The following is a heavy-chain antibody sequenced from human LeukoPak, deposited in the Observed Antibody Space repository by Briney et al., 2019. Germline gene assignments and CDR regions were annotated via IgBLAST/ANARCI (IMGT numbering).Heavy chain of an antibody. D-gene: IGHD2-2*01. CDR3: ARSPHLNIVVVPAARSRAFDI. V-gene: IGHV4-4*02. J-gene: IGHJ3*02. CDR2: IYHSGST. Sequence: SGTLSLTCAVSGGSISSSNWWSWVRQPPGKGLEWIGEIYHSGSTNYNPSLKSRVTISVDTSKNQFSLKLSSVTAADTAVYYCARSPHLNIVVVPAARSRAFDIWGQGTMVTVSS. CDR1: GGSISSSNW.